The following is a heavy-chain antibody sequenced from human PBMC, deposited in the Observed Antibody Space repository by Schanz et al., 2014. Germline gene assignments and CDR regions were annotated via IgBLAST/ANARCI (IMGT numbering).Heavy chain of an antibody. D-gene: IGHD5-12*01. CDR2: IVPIAGIT. CDR3: ARGPLGTSP. CDR1: GYTFTSYG. V-gene: IGHV1-69*04. Sequence: QVQLVQSGAEVKKPGSSVKVSCKASGYTFTSYGINWVRQAPGQGLEWMGRIVPIAGITNYAQRFQGRVTFTADKSTSTAYMELSSLKSEDTAVYYCARGPLGTSPWGQGTLVTVSS. J-gene: IGHJ5*02.